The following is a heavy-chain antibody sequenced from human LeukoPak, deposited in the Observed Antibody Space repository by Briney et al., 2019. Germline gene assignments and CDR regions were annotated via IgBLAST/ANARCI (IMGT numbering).Heavy chain of an antibody. CDR2: INYSGST. V-gene: IGHV4-34*01. Sequence: PSETLSLTCAVYGGSFSGNYWSWIRQPPGKGLEWIGEINYSGSTNYNPSLKSRVTISLDTSKKQFSLKLSSVTAADTAVYYCARGGVVLAGIERVDAFDIWGLGTMVTVSS. CDR3: ARGGVVLAGIERVDAFDI. D-gene: IGHD6-19*01. J-gene: IGHJ3*02. CDR1: GGSFSGNY.